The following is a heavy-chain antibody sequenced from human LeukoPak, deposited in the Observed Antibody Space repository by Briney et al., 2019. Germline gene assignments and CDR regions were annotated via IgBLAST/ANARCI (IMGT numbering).Heavy chain of an antibody. CDR1: GGSISSSSYY. CDR2: IYYSGST. J-gene: IGHJ4*02. D-gene: IGHD5-18*01. V-gene: IGHV4-39*01. CDR3: ASPKRDGYDY. Sequence: SETLSLTCTVSGGSISSSSYYWDWIRQPPGKGLEWIGSIYYSGSTYYNPSLNSRVTISVDTSKNQFSLKLSSVTAADTAVYYCASPKRDGYDYWGQGTLVTVSS.